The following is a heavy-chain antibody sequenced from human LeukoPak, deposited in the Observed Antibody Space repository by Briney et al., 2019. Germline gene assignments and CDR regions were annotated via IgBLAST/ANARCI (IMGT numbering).Heavy chain of an antibody. CDR2: INPNSGGT. CDR1: GYTFTGYY. J-gene: IGHJ3*02. CDR3: ARGGIAAAGYFYDAFDI. D-gene: IGHD6-13*01. Sequence: ASVKVSCKASGYTFTGYYMHWVRQAPGQGLEWMGWINPNSGGTNYAQKFQGRVTMTRDTSISTAYMELSRLRSDDTAVYYCARGGIAAAGYFYDAFDIWGQGTMVTVSS. V-gene: IGHV1-2*02.